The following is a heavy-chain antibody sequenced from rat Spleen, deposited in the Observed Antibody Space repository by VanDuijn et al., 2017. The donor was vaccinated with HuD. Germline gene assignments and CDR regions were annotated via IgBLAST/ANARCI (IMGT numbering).Heavy chain of an antibody. CDR1: GFTFSNYN. CDR3: AREAGIPFHYFDY. V-gene: IGHV5-7*01. J-gene: IGHJ2*01. D-gene: IGHD1-4*01. Sequence: EVQLVESGGGLVQPGRSLKLSCAASGFTFSNYNMAWVRQAPKKGLEWVATISYDGSSTYYRDSVKGRFTISRANAKGTLYLQMDSLRSEDTATYYCAREAGIPFHYFDYWGQGVMVTVSS. CDR2: ISYDGSST.